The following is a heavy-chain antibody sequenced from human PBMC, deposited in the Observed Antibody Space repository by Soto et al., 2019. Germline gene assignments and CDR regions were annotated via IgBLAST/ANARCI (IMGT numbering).Heavy chain of an antibody. J-gene: IGHJ6*03. D-gene: IGHD4-4*01. CDR2: IYSGGST. CDR3: ARGEKYSKLYYYYYMDV. Sequence: EVQLVESGGGLVQPGGSLRLSCAASGFTVSSNSMSWVRQAPGKGLEWVSVIYSGGSTYYADSVKGRFTISRHNSKNTLYLQMNSLRAEDTAVYYCARGEKYSKLYYYYYMDVWGKGTTVTVSS. V-gene: IGHV3-53*04. CDR1: GFTVSSNS.